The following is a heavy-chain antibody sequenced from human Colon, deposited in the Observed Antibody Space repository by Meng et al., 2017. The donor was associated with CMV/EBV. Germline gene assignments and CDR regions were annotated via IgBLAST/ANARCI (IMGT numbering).Heavy chain of an antibody. CDR1: GYTFTGYY. J-gene: IGHJ6*02. V-gene: IGHV1-2*02. CDR2: INPNSGGT. D-gene: IGHD3-3*01. CDR3: ARVSDFWGGVHYGMDV. Sequence: ASVKLSCKASGYTFTGYYMHWVRQAPGQGLEWMGWINPNSGGTNYAQKFQGRVTMTRDTSLSTAYMELSRLRSDDTAVYYCARVSDFWGGVHYGMDVWGQGTTVTVSS.